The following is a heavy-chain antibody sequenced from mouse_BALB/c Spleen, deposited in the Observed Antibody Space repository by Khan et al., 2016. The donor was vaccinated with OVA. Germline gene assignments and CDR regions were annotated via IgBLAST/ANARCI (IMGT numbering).Heavy chain of an antibody. D-gene: IGHD3-1*01. CDR1: GYAFTNYL. CDR2: INPGSGGT. J-gene: IGHJ3*01. CDR3: TRGGFGGFAY. Sequence: QVRLQQSGAELVRPGTSVKVSCKASGYAFTNYLIEWVKQRPGQGLEWSGVINPGSGGTNYNEKFKGKATLTADKSSSTAYMQLSSLTSDVSAVYFCTRGGFGGFAYWGQGTLVTVSA. V-gene: IGHV1-54*01.